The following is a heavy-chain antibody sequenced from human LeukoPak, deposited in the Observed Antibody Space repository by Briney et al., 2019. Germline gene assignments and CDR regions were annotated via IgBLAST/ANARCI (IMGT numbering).Heavy chain of an antibody. CDR3: ARDLGQLIYYYYGMDV. CDR1: VYSFTSYY. CDR2: INPSGGST. V-gene: IGHV1-46*01. D-gene: IGHD6-6*01. J-gene: IGHJ6*02. Sequence: SVKVSFKASVYSFTSYYIHWVRQAPGQGLEWMGIINPSGGSTRHAQKFQGRVTMTRDTSTSTVYMELSRLRSEDTAVYYCARDLGQLIYYYYGMDVWGQGTTVTVSS.